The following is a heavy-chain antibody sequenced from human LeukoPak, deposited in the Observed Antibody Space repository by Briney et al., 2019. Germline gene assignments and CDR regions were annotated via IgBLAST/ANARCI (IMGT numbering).Heavy chain of an antibody. CDR3: ARYYYGSGTY. J-gene: IGHJ4*02. D-gene: IGHD3-10*01. V-gene: IGHV4-59*12. CDR2: IYYSGST. CDR1: GGSISSYF. Sequence: PSETLSLTCSVSGGSISSYFWSWIRQPPGKGLEWIGYIYYSGSTNYNPSLKSRVTISVDTSKNQFSLKLSSVTAADTAVYYCARYYYGSGTYWGQGTLVTVSS.